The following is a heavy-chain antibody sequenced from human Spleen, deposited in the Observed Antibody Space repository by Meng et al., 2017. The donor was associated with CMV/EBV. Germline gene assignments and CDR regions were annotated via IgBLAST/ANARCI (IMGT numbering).Heavy chain of an antibody. CDR1: GFTFSSYA. V-gene: IGHV3-30*02. D-gene: IGHD6-19*01. Sequence: GGSRRLSFAASGFTFSSYAMHWVRQAPGKGLEWVANIRFDGTNKYQADSVKGRFTISRDNSKNTPYLQMNSMRVEDTAVYYCRGSGWDDYWGQGTLVTVSS. J-gene: IGHJ4*02. CDR3: RGSGWDDY. CDR2: IRFDGTNK.